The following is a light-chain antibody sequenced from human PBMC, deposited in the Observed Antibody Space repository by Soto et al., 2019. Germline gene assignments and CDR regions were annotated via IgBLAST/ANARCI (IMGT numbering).Light chain of an antibody. Sequence: EIVLTQSPATLSLSPGERATLSCRASQSVSSYLAWYQQKFGQAPRLLIYDASNRATGIPARFSGSGSATDVTLTISSLEPEDFAIYYCQQRYNWPLTFVQGTKVEIK. CDR2: DAS. CDR1: QSVSSY. V-gene: IGKV3-11*01. J-gene: IGKJ1*01. CDR3: QQRYNWPLT.